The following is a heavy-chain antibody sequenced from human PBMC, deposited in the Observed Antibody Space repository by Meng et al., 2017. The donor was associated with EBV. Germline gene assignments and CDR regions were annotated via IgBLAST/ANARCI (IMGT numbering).Heavy chain of an antibody. V-gene: IGHV1-69*06. J-gene: IGHJ4*02. CDR3: ASAEIAAAGSLDY. Sequence: QVQLVQSGAGVKKPGSSVKVSWKASGGTFSSYAISWGRQAPGQGLEWMGGIIPIFGTANYAQKFQGRVTITADKSPSTAYMQLCILRSEDTALYYFASAEIAAAGSLDYWGQGTLVTVSS. CDR2: IIPIFGTA. D-gene: IGHD6-13*01. CDR1: GGTFSSYA.